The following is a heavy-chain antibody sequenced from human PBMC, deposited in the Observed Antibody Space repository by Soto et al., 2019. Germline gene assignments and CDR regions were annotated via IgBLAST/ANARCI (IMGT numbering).Heavy chain of an antibody. Sequence: PSETLSLTCTVSGGSMSSNYWSWIRQSAGKGLEWIGRIYTSGTTNYNPSIKSRVTMSVDTSKNRFSPKLTSVTAADTAVYYCARDQRLDSYSSPLYLYFDSWGQGSLVTVSS. V-gene: IGHV4-4*07. CDR1: GGSMSSNY. CDR2: IYTSGTT. J-gene: IGHJ4*02. D-gene: IGHD6-19*01. CDR3: ARDQRLDSYSSPLYLYFDS.